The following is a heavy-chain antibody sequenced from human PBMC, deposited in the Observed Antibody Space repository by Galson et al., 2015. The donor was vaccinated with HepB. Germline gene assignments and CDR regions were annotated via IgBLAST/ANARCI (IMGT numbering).Heavy chain of an antibody. D-gene: IGHD4-11*01. CDR2: IKSKTDGGTT. J-gene: IGHJ3*02. CDR3: AVDYSNYVGAFDI. CDR1: GFTFSNAW. Sequence: SLRLSCAASGFTFSNAWMNWVRQAPGKGLEWVGRIKSKTDGGTTDYAAPVKGRFTISRDNSKNTLYLQMNSLRAEDTAVYYCAVDYSNYVGAFDIWGQGTMVTVSS. V-gene: IGHV3-15*07.